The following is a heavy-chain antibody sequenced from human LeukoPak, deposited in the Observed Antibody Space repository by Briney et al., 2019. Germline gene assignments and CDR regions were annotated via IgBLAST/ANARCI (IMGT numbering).Heavy chain of an antibody. CDR3: VTNVAVAGATGY. V-gene: IGHV3-48*01. D-gene: IGHD6-19*01. CDR2: ISYDSSTI. CDR1: GFTFSTYS. J-gene: IGHJ4*02. Sequence: GGSLRLSCAASGFTFSTYSMNWVRQAPGKGLEYISYISYDSSTIYYADSVKGRFTIFRDNAQNSLYLQMTSLRAEDTAVYYCVTNVAVAGATGYWGQGTLVTVSS.